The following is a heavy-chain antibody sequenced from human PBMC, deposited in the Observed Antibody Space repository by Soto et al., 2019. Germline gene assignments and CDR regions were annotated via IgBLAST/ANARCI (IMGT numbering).Heavy chain of an antibody. Sequence: PSETLSLTCTVSGGSISSGGYYWSWIRQHPGKGLEWIGYIYYSGSTYYNPSLKSRVTISVDTSKNQFSLKLSSVTAADTAVYYCARSTLDVLMVKSNYFDYWGQGTLVTVSS. V-gene: IGHV4-31*03. CDR2: IYYSGST. CDR3: ARSTLDVLMVKSNYFDY. J-gene: IGHJ4*02. CDR1: GGSISSGGYY. D-gene: IGHD2-8*01.